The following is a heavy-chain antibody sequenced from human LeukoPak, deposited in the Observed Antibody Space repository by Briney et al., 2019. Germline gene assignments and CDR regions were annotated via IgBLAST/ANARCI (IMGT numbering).Heavy chain of an antibody. D-gene: IGHD3-3*02. CDR1: GFIVSSNY. J-gene: IGHJ4*02. CDR3: AALARDY. Sequence: GGSLRLSCAASGFIVSSNYMTWVRQAPGKGLEWVSVIHNDGSTYYAGSVKGRFTISRDNSKNTLYLQMNSLRVEDTAVYYCAALARDYWGQGILVTVSS. CDR2: IHNDGST. V-gene: IGHV3-53*01.